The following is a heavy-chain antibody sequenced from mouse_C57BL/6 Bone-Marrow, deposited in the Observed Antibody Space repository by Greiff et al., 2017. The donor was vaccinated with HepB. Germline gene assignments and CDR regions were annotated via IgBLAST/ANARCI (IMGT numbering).Heavy chain of an antibody. CDR1: GYSITSGYY. CDR2: ISYDGSN. Sequence: EVKLMESGPGLVKPSQSLSLTCSVTGYSITSGYYWNWIRQFPGNKLEWMGYISYDGSNNYNPSLKNRISITRDTSKNQFFLKLNSVTTEDTATYYCARGEGRTGTDFDYWGQGTTLTVSS. J-gene: IGHJ2*01. D-gene: IGHD4-1*01. CDR3: ARGEGRTGTDFDY. V-gene: IGHV3-6*01.